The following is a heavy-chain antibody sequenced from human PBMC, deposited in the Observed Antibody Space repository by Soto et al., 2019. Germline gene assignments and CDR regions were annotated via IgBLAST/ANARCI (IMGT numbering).Heavy chain of an antibody. CDR2: ISGSGAAI. CDR1: GFAFNSYA. V-gene: IGHV3-23*01. CDR3: AKESYDFWSGYTNCFDP. D-gene: IGHD3-3*01. J-gene: IGHJ5*02. Sequence: EVQLLESGGGLVQPGGSLRLSCAASGFAFNSYAMTWVRQAPGKGLEWVSAISGSGAAIYYADSVQGRFTISRDNSKNTLYLQMNSLRVEDTAVYHCAKESYDFWSGYTNCFDPWGQGTQVTVSS.